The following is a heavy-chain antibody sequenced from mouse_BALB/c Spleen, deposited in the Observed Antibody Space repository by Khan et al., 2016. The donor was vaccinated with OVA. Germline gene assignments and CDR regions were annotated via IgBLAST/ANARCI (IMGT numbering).Heavy chain of an antibody. CDR2: ISPGSGTP. CDR3: ARENYYGSSHYAMDY. J-gene: IGHJ4*01. CDR1: GYTFTSYW. V-gene: IGHV1S41*01. D-gene: IGHD1-1*01. Sequence: DLVKPGASVKLSCKASGYTFTSYWINWIKQRPGQGLEWIGRISPGSGTPYYNEMFKGKATLTVETSSSTAYIQLSSLSSEDSAVYFCARENYYGSSHYAMDYWGQGTSVTVSS.